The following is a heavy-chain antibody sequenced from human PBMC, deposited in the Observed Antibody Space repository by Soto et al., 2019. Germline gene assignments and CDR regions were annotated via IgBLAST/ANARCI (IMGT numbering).Heavy chain of an antibody. CDR3: AARSTYYYDSSGYSDY. D-gene: IGHD3-22*01. CDR1: GFTFTSSA. CDR2: IVVGSGNT. Sequence: SVKVSCKASGFTFTSSAVQWVRQARGQRLEWIGWIVVGSGNTNYAQKFQERVTITRDMSTSTAYMELSSLRSEDTAVYYCAARSTYYYDSSGYSDYWGQGTPVTVSS. J-gene: IGHJ4*02. V-gene: IGHV1-58*01.